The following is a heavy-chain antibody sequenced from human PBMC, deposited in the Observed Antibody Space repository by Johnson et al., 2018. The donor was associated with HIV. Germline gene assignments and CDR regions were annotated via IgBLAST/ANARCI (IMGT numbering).Heavy chain of an antibody. CDR2: IGTAGDT. D-gene: IGHD6-19*01. CDR3: ARRMFSNGGDNDGLGAFDL. CDR1: GFTFSSYD. V-gene: IGHV3-13*01. J-gene: IGHJ3*01. Sequence: EQLVESGGGLVQPGGSLRLSCAASGFTFSSYDMHWVRQATGKGLEWVSAIGTAGDTYYPGSVKGRFTISRENAKNSLYLQMNSLRAGDTAVYYCARRMFSNGGDNDGLGAFDLWGQGTMVTVSS.